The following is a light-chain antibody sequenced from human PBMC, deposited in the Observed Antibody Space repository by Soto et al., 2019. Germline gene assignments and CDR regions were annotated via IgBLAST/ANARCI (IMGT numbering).Light chain of an antibody. CDR1: QSVSSY. CDR2: GAS. Sequence: EIVLTQSPATLSLSPGERSTLSCMASQSVSSYLAWYQQKPGQAPRLLIYGASSRATGIPDRFSGSGSGTDFTLTISSLEPEDFAVYYCQQRSNWPRTFGQGTKVDTK. J-gene: IGKJ1*01. V-gene: IGKV3-11*01. CDR3: QQRSNWPRT.